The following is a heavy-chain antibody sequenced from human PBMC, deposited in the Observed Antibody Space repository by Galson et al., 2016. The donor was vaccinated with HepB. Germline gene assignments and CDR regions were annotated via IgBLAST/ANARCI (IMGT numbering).Heavy chain of an antibody. CDR1: GVTFSSYD. V-gene: IGHV3-23*01. Sequence: SLRLSCAASGVTFSSYDMSWVRQAPGKGLEWVSAIRGSGGSTFYADSVKGRFTISRDNSMNTLYLQMNSLRAEDTAVYYCAKIGQRTPHPDYWGQGTLVTVSS. CDR2: IRGSGGST. J-gene: IGHJ4*02. CDR3: AKIGQRTPHPDY.